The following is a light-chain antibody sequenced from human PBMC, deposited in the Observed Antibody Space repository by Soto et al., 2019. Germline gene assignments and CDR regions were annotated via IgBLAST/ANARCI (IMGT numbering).Light chain of an antibody. Sequence: QSVLTQPPSVSGAPGQRVTISCTGSSSNIGAGYDVHWYQQLPGTAPKLLIYANINRPSGVPGRFSASKSGTSASLAITGLQAEDEADYYCQSYDSSLSGYVFGTGTKVTV. CDR3: QSYDSSLSGYV. CDR2: ANI. CDR1: SSNIGAGYD. J-gene: IGLJ1*01. V-gene: IGLV1-40*01.